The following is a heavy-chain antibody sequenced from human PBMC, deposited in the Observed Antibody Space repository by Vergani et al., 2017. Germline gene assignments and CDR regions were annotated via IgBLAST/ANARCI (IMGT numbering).Heavy chain of an antibody. CDR2: IYYSGST. CDR3: APHKGYCTNGVCPNGFDP. D-gene: IGHD2-8*01. J-gene: IGHJ5*02. Sequence: QLQLQESGPGLVKPSETLSLTCTVSGGSISSSSYYWGWIRQPPGKGLEWIGSIYYSGSTYYNPSLKSRVTISVDTSKNQFSLKLSSVTAADTAMYYGAPHKGYCTNGVCPNGFDPWGQGTLVTVSS. V-gene: IGHV4-39*07. CDR1: GGSISSSSYY.